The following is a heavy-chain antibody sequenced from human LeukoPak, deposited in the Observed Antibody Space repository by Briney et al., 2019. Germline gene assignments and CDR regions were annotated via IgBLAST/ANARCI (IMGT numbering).Heavy chain of an antibody. J-gene: IGHJ5*02. Sequence: PGGSLRLSCAASGFTFSSYAMSWVRQAPGKGLEWVSAISGNGGSTYYADSVKGRFTISRDNSKNTLYLQMNSLRAEDTAVYYCAKATEPYCSSTSCYAWFDPWGQGTLVTVSS. CDR1: GFTFSSYA. D-gene: IGHD2-2*01. CDR2: ISGNGGST. V-gene: IGHV3-23*01. CDR3: AKATEPYCSSTSCYAWFDP.